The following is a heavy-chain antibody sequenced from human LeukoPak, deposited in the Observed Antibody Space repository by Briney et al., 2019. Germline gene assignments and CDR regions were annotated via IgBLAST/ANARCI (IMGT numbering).Heavy chain of an antibody. CDR3: ARGGDFWSGNKAADY. D-gene: IGHD3-3*01. J-gene: IGHJ4*02. CDR1: GFTFSSYW. Sequence: GGSLRLSCAASGFTFSSYWMHWARQAPGKGLVWVSRINTDGSSTSYADSVKGRFTISRDNAKNTLYLQMNSLRAEDTAVYYCARGGDFWSGNKAADYWGQGTLVTVSS. CDR2: INTDGSST. V-gene: IGHV3-74*01.